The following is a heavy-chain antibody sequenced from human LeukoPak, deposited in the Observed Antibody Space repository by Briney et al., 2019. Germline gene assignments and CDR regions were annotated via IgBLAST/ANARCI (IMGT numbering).Heavy chain of an antibody. Sequence: TSETLSLTCIVSSGSISSGNYFWSWIPQPAGKVLEWIERIYIGVNPDYNPSLKSRVTISVDTSKNQFSLKLSSVTAADTAVYYCARSEYSYGADAFDIWGQGTMVTVSS. D-gene: IGHD5-18*01. CDR2: IYIGVNP. V-gene: IGHV4-61*02. CDR1: SGSISSGNYF. J-gene: IGHJ3*02. CDR3: ARSEYSYGADAFDI.